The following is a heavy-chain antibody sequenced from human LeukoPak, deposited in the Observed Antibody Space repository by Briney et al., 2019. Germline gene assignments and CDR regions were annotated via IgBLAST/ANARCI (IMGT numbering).Heavy chain of an antibody. J-gene: IGHJ6*03. Sequence: ASVKVSCKASGGTFSSYAISWVRQAPGQGLEWMGGIIPIFGTANYAQKFQGRVTITTDESTSTAYMELSSLRSEDTAVYYCARDADTAMDIYYYYYMDVWGKGTTVTVSS. CDR1: GGTFSSYA. CDR2: IIPIFGTA. D-gene: IGHD5-18*01. CDR3: ARDADTAMDIYYYYYMDV. V-gene: IGHV1-69*05.